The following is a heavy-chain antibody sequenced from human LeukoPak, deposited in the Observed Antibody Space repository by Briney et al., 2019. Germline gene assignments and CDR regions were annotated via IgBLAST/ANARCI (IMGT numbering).Heavy chain of an antibody. CDR1: GGTFSSYA. D-gene: IGHD4-17*01. CDR3: ARDLIRGDYGNGGWFDP. J-gene: IGHJ5*02. Sequence: GASVKVSCKASGGTFSSYAISWVRQAPGQGLEWMGGIIPIFGTANYAQKFQGRVTITADKSTSTAYMELSSLRSEDTAVYYCARDLIRGDYGNGGWFDPWGQGTLVTVSS. V-gene: IGHV1-69*06. CDR2: IIPIFGTA.